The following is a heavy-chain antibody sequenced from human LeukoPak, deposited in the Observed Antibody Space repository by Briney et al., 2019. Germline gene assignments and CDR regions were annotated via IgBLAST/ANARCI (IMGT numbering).Heavy chain of an antibody. V-gene: IGHV4-4*07. CDR2: IYTSGST. Sequence: SETLSFTCTVSGGSISSYYWSWIRQPAGKGLEWIGRIYTSGSTNYSPSLKSRLTISVDTSKNQFSLRLSSVTAADTAVYYCARDPPRVGDPSVAFDIWGQGTMVTVSS. CDR1: GGSISSYY. CDR3: ARDPPRVGDPSVAFDI. D-gene: IGHD2-21*01. J-gene: IGHJ3*02.